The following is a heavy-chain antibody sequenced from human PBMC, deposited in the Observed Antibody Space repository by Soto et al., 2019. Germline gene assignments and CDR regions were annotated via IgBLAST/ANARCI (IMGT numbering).Heavy chain of an antibody. CDR3: ARGTTLYYMDV. CDR2: INHSGST. D-gene: IGHD1-7*01. V-gene: IGHV4-34*01. Sequence: QVQLQQWGAGLLKPSETLSLTCAVYGGSFSGYYWSWIRQPPGKGLEWIGEINHSGSTNYNPSLKSRGTISVDTSKNQFSLKLSSVTAADTAVYYCARGTTLYYMDVWGKGTTVTVSS. CDR1: GGSFSGYY. J-gene: IGHJ6*03.